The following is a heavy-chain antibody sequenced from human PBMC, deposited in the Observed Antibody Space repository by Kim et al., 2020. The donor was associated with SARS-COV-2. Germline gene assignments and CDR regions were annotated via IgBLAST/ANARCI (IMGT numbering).Heavy chain of an antibody. CDR3: ARGGGSIAACPLVSFDY. CDR2: INHSGST. Sequence: SETLSLTCAVYGGSFSGYYWSWIRQPPGKGLEWIGEINHSGSTNYNPSPKSRVTISVDTSKNQFSLKLSSVTAADTAVYYCARGGGSIAACPLVSFDYWGQGTLVTVSS. D-gene: IGHD6-6*01. CDR1: GGSFSGYY. V-gene: IGHV4-34*01. J-gene: IGHJ4*02.